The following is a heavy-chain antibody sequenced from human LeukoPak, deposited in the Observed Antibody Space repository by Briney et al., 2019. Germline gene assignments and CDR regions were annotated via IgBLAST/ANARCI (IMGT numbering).Heavy chain of an antibody. CDR1: GITFSRYA. CDR2: ISDSGGST. Sequence: GGSRELSVATSGITFSRYAMRGGRQAPGEGLGGVSGISDSGGSTYYADSVKGRFTISRDNSKNTLYLQMNSLRAEDTAVYYCARDQGRMTPPWPFDYWGQGTLVTVSS. V-gene: IGHV3-23*01. CDR3: ARDQGRMTPPWPFDY. D-gene: IGHD2-8*01. J-gene: IGHJ4*02.